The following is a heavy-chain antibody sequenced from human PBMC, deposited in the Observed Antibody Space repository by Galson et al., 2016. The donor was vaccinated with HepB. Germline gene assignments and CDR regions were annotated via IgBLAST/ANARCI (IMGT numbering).Heavy chain of an antibody. V-gene: IGHV6-1*01. CDR1: GDSVSSNSAA. Sequence: CAISGDSVSSNSAAWNWTRQSPSRGLEWLGRTYYGSKWYNDYAVSVKSRIIVNPDTSKNQFSLQLNSVTPEDTAVYYCASSVRGSGSPPGGYWGQGTLVTVSS. CDR2: TYYGSKWYN. J-gene: IGHJ4*02. CDR3: ASSVRGSGSPPGGY. D-gene: IGHD3-10*01.